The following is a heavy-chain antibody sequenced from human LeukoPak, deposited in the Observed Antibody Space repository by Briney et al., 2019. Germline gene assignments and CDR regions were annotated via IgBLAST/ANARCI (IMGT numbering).Heavy chain of an antibody. V-gene: IGHV3-11*01. CDR3: GGGFQVAGPFDY. CDR2: ISNSGSLI. D-gene: IGHD3-16*01. CDR1: GFTFSDYY. Sequence: PGGSLRLSCAASGFTFSDYYMSWVRQAPGKGLEWLSYISNSGSLIYYTDSVKGRFTISRDNAKNSLYLQMNSLRAYDRAVYYFGGGFQVAGPFDYWGRGTLVTVPS. J-gene: IGHJ4*02.